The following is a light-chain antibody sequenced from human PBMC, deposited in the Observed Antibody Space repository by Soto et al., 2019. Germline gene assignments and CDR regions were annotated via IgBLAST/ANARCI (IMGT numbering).Light chain of an antibody. CDR2: AAS. Sequence: DIQMTQSPSTLSASVGERVTITCRASQSISSWLAWFQQKPGKAPKLLIYAASSLESGVPSRFSGSGSGTDSTPTISSLQPEDFATYYCQQANSLPPTFGQGTRLEIK. J-gene: IGKJ5*01. V-gene: IGKV1-5*01. CDR3: QQANSLPPT. CDR1: QSISSW.